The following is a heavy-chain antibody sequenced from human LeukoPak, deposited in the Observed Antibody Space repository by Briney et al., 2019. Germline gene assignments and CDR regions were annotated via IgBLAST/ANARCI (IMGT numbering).Heavy chain of an antibody. CDR3: AREKVISYYYYYMDV. V-gene: IGHV3-69-1*02. CDR2: IYSDNT. D-gene: IGHD3-10*01. J-gene: IGHJ6*03. Sequence: GGSLRLSCTVSGFTVSTNSMSWVRQAPWKGLEWVSFIYSDNTHYADSVKGRFTISRDNAKNSLYLQMNSLRAEDTAVYYCAREKVISYYYYYMDVWGKGTTVTISS. CDR1: GFTVSTNS.